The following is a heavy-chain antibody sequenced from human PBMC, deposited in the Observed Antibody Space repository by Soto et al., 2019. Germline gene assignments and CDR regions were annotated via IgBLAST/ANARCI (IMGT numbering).Heavy chain of an antibody. D-gene: IGHD3-22*01. J-gene: IGHJ2*01. V-gene: IGHV1-69*13. Sequence: GASVKVSCKASGGTFSSYAISWVRLAPGQGLEWMGGIIPIFGTANYAQKFQGRVTITADESTSTAYMELSSLRSEDTAVYYCARHYYDSSGYYQNYWYFDLWGRGTLVTVSS. CDR1: GGTFSSYA. CDR2: IIPIFGTA. CDR3: ARHYYDSSGYYQNYWYFDL.